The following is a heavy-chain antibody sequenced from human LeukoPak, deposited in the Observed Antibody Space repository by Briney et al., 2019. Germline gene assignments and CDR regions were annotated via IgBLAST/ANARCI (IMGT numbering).Heavy chain of an antibody. Sequence: ASVKVSCKVSGYTLTELSMHWVRQAPGKGLEWMGGFDPEDGETIYAQKFQGRVTMTEDTSTDTAYMELSSLRSEDTAVYYCAAKTPGGSYYVADHYFDYWGQGTLVTVSS. CDR2: FDPEDGET. CDR1: GYTLTELS. D-gene: IGHD1-26*01. J-gene: IGHJ4*02. CDR3: AAKTPGGSYYVADHYFDY. V-gene: IGHV1-24*01.